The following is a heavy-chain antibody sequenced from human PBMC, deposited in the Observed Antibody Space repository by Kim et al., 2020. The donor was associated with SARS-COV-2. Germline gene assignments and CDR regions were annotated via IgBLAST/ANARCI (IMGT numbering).Heavy chain of an antibody. J-gene: IGHJ4*02. CDR3: ARRDYGGFDY. D-gene: IGHD4-17*01. V-gene: IGHV4-39*01. CDR2: T. Sequence: TYDNPYHKHRVTISVDTSRNQFSLKLNSVTAADTAVYYCARRDYGGFDYWGQGTLVTVSS.